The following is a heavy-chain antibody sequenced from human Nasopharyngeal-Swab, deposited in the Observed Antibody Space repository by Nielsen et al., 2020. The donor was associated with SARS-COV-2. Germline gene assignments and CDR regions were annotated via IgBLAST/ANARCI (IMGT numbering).Heavy chain of an antibody. J-gene: IGHJ3*02. D-gene: IGHD1-26*01. CDR3: AKDHVDYSGSSQGAFDI. V-gene: IGHV3-48*04. CDR1: GFTFSSYS. Sequence: GGSLRLSCAASGFTFSSYSMNWVRQAPGKGLEWVSYISSSSSTIYYADSVKGRFTISRDNAKNSLYLQMNSLRAEDTALYYCAKDHVDYSGSSQGAFDIWGQGTMVTVSS. CDR2: ISSSSSTI.